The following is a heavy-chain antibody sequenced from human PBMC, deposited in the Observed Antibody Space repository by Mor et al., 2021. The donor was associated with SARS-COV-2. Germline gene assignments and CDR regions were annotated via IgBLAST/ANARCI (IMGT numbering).Heavy chain of an antibody. J-gene: IGHJ4*02. Sequence: KGLEWIGYIYYSGSTNYNPSLKSRVTISVDTSKNQFSLKLSSVTAADTAVYYCARHFGDYYDSSGYYFDYWGQGTLVTVSS. D-gene: IGHD3-22*01. V-gene: IGHV4-59*08. CDR2: IYYSGST. CDR3: ARHFGDYYDSSGYYFDY.